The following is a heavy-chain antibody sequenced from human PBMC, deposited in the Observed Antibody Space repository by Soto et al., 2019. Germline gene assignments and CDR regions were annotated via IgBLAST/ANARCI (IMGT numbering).Heavy chain of an antibody. CDR1: GFTFSSYS. J-gene: IGHJ6*02. CDR2: ISSSSSYI. CDR3: ARVVGDIVLVVAATQYYYYGMDV. D-gene: IGHD2-15*01. Sequence: PGGSLRLSCAASGFTFSSYSMNWVRQAPGKGLEWVSSISSSSSYIYYADSVKGRFTISRDNAKNSLYLQMNSLRAEDTAVYYFARVVGDIVLVVAATQYYYYGMDVWGQGTTVTVSS. V-gene: IGHV3-21*01.